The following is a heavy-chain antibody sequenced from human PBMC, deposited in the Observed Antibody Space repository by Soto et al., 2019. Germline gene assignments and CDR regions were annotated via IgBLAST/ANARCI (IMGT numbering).Heavy chain of an antibody. CDR1: GFAFSTYG. V-gene: IGHV3-30*18. CDR3: AKDYVLEWLRYYYGMDV. J-gene: IGHJ6*02. D-gene: IGHD3-3*01. Sequence: GGSLRPSCAASGFAFSTYGMHWVRQSPGKGLEWVAVISYDGSNKYYTDSVKGRFTISRDNSKNTLFLQMNSLRAEDTAVYYCAKDYVLEWLRYYYGMDVWGQGTTVTVSS. CDR2: ISYDGSNK.